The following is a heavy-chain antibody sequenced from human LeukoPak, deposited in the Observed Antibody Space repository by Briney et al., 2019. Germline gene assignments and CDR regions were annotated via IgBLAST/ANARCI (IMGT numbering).Heavy chain of an antibody. V-gene: IGHV1-2*02. D-gene: IGHD6-13*01. J-gene: IGHJ5*02. Sequence: ASVKVSCTASGYTFTVYYMHWVRQAPGQGLERMGWINPNSGGTNYAQKFQGRVTMTRDTSISTAYMELSRLRSEDTAVYYCARIAAAAIDWFDPWGQGTLVTVSS. CDR3: ARIAAAAIDWFDP. CDR2: INPNSGGT. CDR1: GYTFTVYY.